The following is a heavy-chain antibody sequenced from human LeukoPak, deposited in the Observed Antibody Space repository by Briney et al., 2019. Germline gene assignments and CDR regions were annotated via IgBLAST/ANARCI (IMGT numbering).Heavy chain of an antibody. J-gene: IGHJ4*02. V-gene: IGHV3-7*01. CDR2: IRPDESEK. Sequence: GGSLRLSCAASGFTFNTYFMAWVRQAPGKGLEWVANIRPDESEKNYVESVKGRFTISRDNAKNFLYLQMNSLRPEDTAVYYCARDHLGTLDSWGQGTLVIVSS. CDR3: ARDHLGTLDS. D-gene: IGHD7-27*01. CDR1: GFTFNTYF.